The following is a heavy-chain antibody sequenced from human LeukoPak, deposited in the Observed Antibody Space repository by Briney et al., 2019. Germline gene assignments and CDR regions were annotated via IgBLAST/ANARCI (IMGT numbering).Heavy chain of an antibody. D-gene: IGHD6-19*01. CDR2: INHSGST. CDR1: GGSFSGYY. Sequence: SETLSLTCAVYGGSFSGYYWSWIRQPPGKGLEWIGEINHSGSTNYNPSPKSRVTISVDTSKNQFSLKLSSVTAADTAVYYCARSRWLVRNWFDPWGQGTLVTVSS. J-gene: IGHJ5*02. V-gene: IGHV4-34*01. CDR3: ARSRWLVRNWFDP.